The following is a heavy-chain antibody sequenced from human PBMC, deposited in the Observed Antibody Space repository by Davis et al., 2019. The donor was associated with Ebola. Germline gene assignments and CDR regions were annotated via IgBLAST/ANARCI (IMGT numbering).Heavy chain of an antibody. V-gene: IGHV3-23*01. D-gene: IGHD3-3*01. CDR2: VSGSGVST. CDR3: ARDEGSSYYRNYYYYMDV. J-gene: IGHJ6*03. Sequence: GESLKISCVASGFTFSNSAIIWVRQAPGKGLEWVSGVSGSGVSTYYADSVKGRFTVSRDNSENTVFLQMNSLRAEDTAVYYCARDEGSSYYRNYYYYMDVWGKGTTVTVSS. CDR1: GFTFSNSA.